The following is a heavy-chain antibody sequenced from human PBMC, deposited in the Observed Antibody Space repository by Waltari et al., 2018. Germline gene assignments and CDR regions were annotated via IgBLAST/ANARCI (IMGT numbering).Heavy chain of an antibody. Sequence: QWYQRRVTITADESTSTAYMELSSLRSEDTAVYYCARGASSSSPRYFDYWGQGTLVTVSS. V-gene: IGHV1-69*01. D-gene: IGHD6-6*01. J-gene: IGHJ4*02. CDR3: ARGASSSSPRYFDY.